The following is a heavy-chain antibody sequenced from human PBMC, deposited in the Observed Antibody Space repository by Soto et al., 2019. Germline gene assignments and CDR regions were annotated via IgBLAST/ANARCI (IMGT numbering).Heavy chain of an antibody. CDR2: INTNTGNP. J-gene: IGHJ5*02. D-gene: IGHD6-13*01. Sequence: VKVSFKASGYTFTSYAMNWVRQAPGQGLEWMGWINTNTGNPTYAQGFTGRFVFSLDTSVSTAYLQICSLKAEDTAVYYCARDRPDSSSWHTRLNWFDPWGQGTLVTVSS. CDR3: ARDRPDSSSWHTRLNWFDP. V-gene: IGHV7-4-1*01. CDR1: GYTFTSYA.